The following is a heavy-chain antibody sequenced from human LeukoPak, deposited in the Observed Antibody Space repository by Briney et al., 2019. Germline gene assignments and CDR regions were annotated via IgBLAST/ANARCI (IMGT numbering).Heavy chain of an antibody. D-gene: IGHD3-16*01. Sequence: GGSLRLSCAASGFTFSSYGMHWVRQAPGKGLEWVALISYDGSNKYYGDSVKGRFTISRDNSKSTLYLQVNSLRAEDTAVYYCAKDQGLGAPDYWGQGTLVTVSS. CDR2: ISYDGSNK. J-gene: IGHJ4*02. CDR3: AKDQGLGAPDY. CDR1: GFTFSSYG. V-gene: IGHV3-30*18.